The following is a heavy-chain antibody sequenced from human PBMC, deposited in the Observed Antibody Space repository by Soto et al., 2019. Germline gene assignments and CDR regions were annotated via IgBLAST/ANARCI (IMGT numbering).Heavy chain of an antibody. CDR2: IKQDGSEK. D-gene: IGHD3-3*01. CDR1: GFTFSSYW. Sequence: GGSLRLSCAASGFTFSSYWMSWVRQAPGKGLEWVANIKQDGSEKYYVDSVKGRFTISRDNAKNSLYLQMNSLRAEDTAVYYCARGGGVYDFWSGDDRDAFDIWGQGTMVTVSS. CDR3: ARGGGVYDFWSGDDRDAFDI. J-gene: IGHJ3*02. V-gene: IGHV3-7*05.